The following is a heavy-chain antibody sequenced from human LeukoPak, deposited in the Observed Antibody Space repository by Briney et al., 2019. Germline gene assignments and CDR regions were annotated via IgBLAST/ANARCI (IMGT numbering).Heavy chain of an antibody. CDR3: ARGQPPPEGWEGGPNFDY. J-gene: IGHJ4*02. CDR2: IYHSGST. V-gene: IGHV4-38-2*02. Sequence: PSETLSLTCTVSGYSISSGYYWGWIRQPPGKGLEWIGSIYHSGSTYFNPSLKSRVTISVDTSKNQFSLKLSSVTAADTAMYYCARGQPPPEGWEGGPNFDYWGQGTLVTVSS. D-gene: IGHD1-14*01. CDR1: GYSISSGYY.